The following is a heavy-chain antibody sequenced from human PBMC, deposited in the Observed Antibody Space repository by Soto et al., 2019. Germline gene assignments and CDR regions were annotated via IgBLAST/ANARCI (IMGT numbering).Heavy chain of an antibody. CDR3: AREVATPFYYYYGMDV. J-gene: IGHJ6*02. CDR1: GYTFTSYP. CDR2: INAGNGGT. Sequence: ASVKVSCKASGYTFTSYPMNWLRQAPGQRPEWMGWINAGNGGTKYSQKFQGRVSITRDTSASTAYMQLSRLRSEDTAVYYCAREVATPFYYYYGMDVWGQGTTVTVSS. D-gene: IGHD5-12*01. V-gene: IGHV1-3*01.